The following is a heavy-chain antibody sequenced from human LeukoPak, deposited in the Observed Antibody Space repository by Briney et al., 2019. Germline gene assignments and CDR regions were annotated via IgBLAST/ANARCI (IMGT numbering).Heavy chain of an antibody. CDR3: ASKWYCGGDCYYQIDF. J-gene: IGHJ4*02. D-gene: IGHD2-21*02. V-gene: IGHV1-3*01. CDR1: GYTLSSYT. Sequence: ASVKVSCKDSGYTLSSYTLHWVRQAPGQRPEWMGCIYAGNGNVKYSQNFQGRVTITRDTSASTAYMELSSLRSEDTAVYYCASKWYCGGDCYYQIDFWGQGTLVTVSS. CDR2: IYAGNGNV.